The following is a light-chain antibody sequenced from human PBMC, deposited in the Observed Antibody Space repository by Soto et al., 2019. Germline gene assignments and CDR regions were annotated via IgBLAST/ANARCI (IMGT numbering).Light chain of an antibody. CDR2: SNT. CDR1: SSNIGAGFH. CDR3: QAYASGGTGSV. Sequence: QSVLTQPPSVSGAPGQTVTISCPGSSSNIGAGFHVYWYQKVPATAPKLVLYSNTARTSEVPDRYSGSRSGSSRSLAITGLQPEWEVDYYCQAYASGGTGSVSGAGTKVTV. V-gene: IGLV1-40*01. J-gene: IGLJ1*01.